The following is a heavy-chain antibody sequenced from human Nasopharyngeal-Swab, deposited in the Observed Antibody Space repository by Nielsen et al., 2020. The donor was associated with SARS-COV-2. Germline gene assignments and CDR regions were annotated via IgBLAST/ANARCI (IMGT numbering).Heavy chain of an antibody. J-gene: IGHJ4*02. Sequence: SETLSLTCAVSGGSISSGGYSWSWIRQPPGKGLEWIGYIYQSGSTYYNPSLKSRVTISVDRSKNQFSLKLSSVTAADTAVYYCARAGITYYDYWGQGTLVTVSS. V-gene: IGHV4-30-2*01. CDR2: IYQSGST. D-gene: IGHD1-7*01. CDR1: GGSISSGGYS. CDR3: ARAGITYYDY.